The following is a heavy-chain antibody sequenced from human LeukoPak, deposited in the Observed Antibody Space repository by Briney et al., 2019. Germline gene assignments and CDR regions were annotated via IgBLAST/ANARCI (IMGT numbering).Heavy chain of an antibody. CDR3: ARAGLAAAGYFAY. CDR1: GGSISSYY. CDR2: IYYSGST. D-gene: IGHD6-13*01. Sequence: SETLSLTCTVSGGSISSYYWSWIRQPPGKGLEWIGYIYYSGSTNYNPSLKSRVTISVDTSKNQFSLKLSSATAADTAVYYCARAGLAAAGYFAYWGQGTLVTVSS. V-gene: IGHV4-59*01. J-gene: IGHJ4*02.